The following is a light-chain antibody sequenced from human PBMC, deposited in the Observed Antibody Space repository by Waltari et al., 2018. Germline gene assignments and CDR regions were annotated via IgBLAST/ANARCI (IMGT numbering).Light chain of an antibody. Sequence: SALTQPRPVSGSPGPSVTISCTGTSSDVGEYNYVSRYQQHPGKAPKPMIYDVSRRPSGVPHRFSGSKSGNTASLTISGLQAEDEADYYCCSYAGSYVWVFGGGTKLTVV. CDR3: CSYAGSYVWV. CDR2: DVS. CDR1: SSDVGEYNY. V-gene: IGLV2-11*01. J-gene: IGLJ3*02.